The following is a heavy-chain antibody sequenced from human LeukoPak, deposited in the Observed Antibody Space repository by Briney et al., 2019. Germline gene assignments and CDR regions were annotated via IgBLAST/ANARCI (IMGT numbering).Heavy chain of an antibody. V-gene: IGHV3-7*03. CDR2: IKEDGSEK. D-gene: IGHD5-18*01. J-gene: IGHJ4*02. CDR1: VFTFRSYW. CDR3: ARDHNYGSDY. Sequence: GGSLRLSCAASVFTFRSYWMSWVRQAPGKGLEWVANIKEDGSEKYYVDSVKGRFTISRDSAKNSLYLQMNSLRVEDTAVYYCARDHNYGSDYWGQRTLVTVSS.